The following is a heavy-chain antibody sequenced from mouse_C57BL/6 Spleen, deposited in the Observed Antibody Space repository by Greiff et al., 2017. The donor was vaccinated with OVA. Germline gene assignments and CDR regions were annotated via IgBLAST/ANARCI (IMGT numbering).Heavy chain of an antibody. V-gene: IGHV1-64*01. J-gene: IGHJ2*01. CDR3: ARESMVTTWGYYFDY. D-gene: IGHD2-2*01. CDR2: IHPNSGST. CDR1: GYTLTSYW. Sequence: QVQLQQPGAELVKPGASVKLSCKASGYTLTSYWMHWVKQRPGQGLEWIGMIHPNSGSTNYNEKFKSKATLTVDKSSSPAYMQLSSLTSEDSAVYYCARESMVTTWGYYFDYWGQGTTLTVSS.